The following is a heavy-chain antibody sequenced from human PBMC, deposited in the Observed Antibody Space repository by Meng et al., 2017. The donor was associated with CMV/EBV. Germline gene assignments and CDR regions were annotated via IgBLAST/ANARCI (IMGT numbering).Heavy chain of an antibody. J-gene: IGHJ4*02. CDR3: ARGDYFDY. CDR1: GFTFSSYA. CDR2: ISYDGSNK. Sequence: QVRRLVSGGCVVQPGRSLRLSCAASGFTFSSYAMHWVRQAPGKGLEWVAVISYDGSNKYYADSVKGRFTISRDNSKNTLYLQMNSLRAEDTAVYYCARGDYFDYWGQGTLVTVSS. V-gene: IGHV3-30-3*01.